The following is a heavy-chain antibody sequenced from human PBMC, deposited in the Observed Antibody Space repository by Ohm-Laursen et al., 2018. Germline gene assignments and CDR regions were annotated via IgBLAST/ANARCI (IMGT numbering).Heavy chain of an antibody. CDR1: GFAFDDYA. V-gene: IGHV3-23*01. J-gene: IGHJ6*02. D-gene: IGHD3-22*01. CDR2: TDNSGAHT. Sequence: SLRLSCSASGFAFDDYAMTWVRQAPGKGLEWVSSTDNSGAHTYYADSVKGRFTISRDNSKNTLFLQMNSLKTEDTAVYYCTRDGTYYYDSSGYYYVGAYYYGMDVWGQGTTVTVSS. CDR3: TRDGTYYYDSSGYYYVGAYYYGMDV.